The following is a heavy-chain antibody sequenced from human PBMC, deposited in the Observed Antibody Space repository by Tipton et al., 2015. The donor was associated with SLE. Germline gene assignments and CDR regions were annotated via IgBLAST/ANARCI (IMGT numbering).Heavy chain of an antibody. Sequence: GSLRLSCAASGFTFDDYTMHWVRQAPGKGLEWVSLITWDGTSTHYADSVKGRFTISRDNSKNSLYLQMNSLRIEDTALYYCAKDTGAYSYGLDYWGQGTLVTVSS. V-gene: IGHV3-43*01. D-gene: IGHD5-18*01. J-gene: IGHJ4*02. CDR1: GFTFDDYT. CDR2: ITWDGTST. CDR3: AKDTGAYSYGLDY.